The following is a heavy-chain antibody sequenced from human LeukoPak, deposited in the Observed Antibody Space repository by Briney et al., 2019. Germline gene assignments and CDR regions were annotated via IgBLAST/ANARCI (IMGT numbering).Heavy chain of an antibody. CDR2: ISSSSSYI. CDR1: GFTFSSYS. CDR3: ARDGGYSSSWSKTGLDY. Sequence: KTGGSLRLSCAASGFTFSSYSMNWVRQAPGKGLEWVSSISSSSSYIYYADSVKGRFTISRDNAKNSLYPQMNSLRAEDTAVYYCARDGGYSSSWSKTGLDYWGQGTLVTVSS. J-gene: IGHJ4*02. D-gene: IGHD6-13*01. V-gene: IGHV3-21*01.